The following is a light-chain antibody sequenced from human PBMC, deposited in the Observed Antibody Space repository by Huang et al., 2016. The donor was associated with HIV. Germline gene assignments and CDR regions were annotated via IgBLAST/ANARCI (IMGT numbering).Light chain of an antibody. V-gene: IGKV3-15*01. Sequence: ETVMTQSPATLSVSPGERATLSCRASESISSNLAWYQQRPGQAPRLLIYGASNRATGIPARFSGSGSGTEFTLTISSLQSEDFAVYYCQQYNNWPMYTFGQGTKLEIK. CDR1: ESISSN. J-gene: IGKJ2*01. CDR3: QQYNNWPMYT. CDR2: GAS.